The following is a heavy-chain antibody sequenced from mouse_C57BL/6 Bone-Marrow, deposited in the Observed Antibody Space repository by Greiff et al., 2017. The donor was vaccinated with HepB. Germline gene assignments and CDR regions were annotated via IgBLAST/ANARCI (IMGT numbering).Heavy chain of an antibody. CDR3: ARFRYWYFDV. V-gene: IGHV1-69*01. Sequence: LKQPGAELVMPGASVKLSCKASGYTFTSYWMHWVKQRPGQGLEWIGEIDPSDSYTNYNQKFKGKSTLTVDKSSSTAYMQLSSLTSEDSAVCYCARFRYWYFDVWGTETTVTVSS. D-gene: IGHD3-2*02. CDR2: IDPSDSYT. CDR1: GYTFTSYW. J-gene: IGHJ1*03.